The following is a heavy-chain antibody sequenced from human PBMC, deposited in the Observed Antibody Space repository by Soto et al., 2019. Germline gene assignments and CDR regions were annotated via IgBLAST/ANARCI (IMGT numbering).Heavy chain of an antibody. CDR1: GGTFSSYA. Sequence: QVQLVQSGAEVKKPGSSVKVSCKASGGTFSSYAISWVRQAPGQGLEWMGGIIPIFGKANYAQKFQGRVTITADKTTSRAYMELRSMRSEDTAVYYCERTEFGGVNTYYYYYGMDVWGQGTTVTVSS. CDR2: IIPIFGKA. D-gene: IGHD3-3*01. V-gene: IGHV1-69*06. J-gene: IGHJ6*02. CDR3: ERTEFGGVNTYYYYYGMDV.